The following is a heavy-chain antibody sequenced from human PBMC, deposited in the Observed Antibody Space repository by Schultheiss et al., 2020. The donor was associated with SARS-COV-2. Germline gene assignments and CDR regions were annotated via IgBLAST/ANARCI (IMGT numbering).Heavy chain of an antibody. CDR3: TRHTGGLGYCSSTSCYPNAFDI. D-gene: IGHD2-2*01. CDR1: GFTFSSYA. V-gene: IGHV3-73*01. J-gene: IGHJ3*02. CDR2: IRSKANSYAT. Sequence: GESLKISCAASGFTFSSYAMSWVRQAPGKGLEWVGRIRSKANSYATAYAASVKGRFTISRDDSKNTAYLQMNSLKTEDTAVYYCTRHTGGLGYCSSTSCYPNAFDIWGQGTMVTVSS.